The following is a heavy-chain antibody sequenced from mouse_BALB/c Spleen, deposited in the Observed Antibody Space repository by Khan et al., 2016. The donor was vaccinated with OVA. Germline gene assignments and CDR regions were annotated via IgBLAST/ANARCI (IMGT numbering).Heavy chain of an antibody. Sequence: EVELVESGGDLVKPRGSLKLSCAASGFTFSSYGMSWVRQTPDKRLEWVAAISSGGSYTYYPDSVKGRFTISRDNAKNTLYLQMSSLKSEDTSMYYCARQWVRQDWYFDVWGAGTTVTVSS. J-gene: IGHJ1*01. CDR3: ARQWVRQDWYFDV. V-gene: IGHV5-6*01. CDR1: GFTFSSYG. D-gene: IGHD2-2*01. CDR2: ISSGGSYT.